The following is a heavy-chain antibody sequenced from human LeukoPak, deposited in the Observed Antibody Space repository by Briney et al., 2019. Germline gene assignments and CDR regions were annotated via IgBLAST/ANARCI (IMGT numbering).Heavy chain of an antibody. D-gene: IGHD4-23*01. V-gene: IGHV4-59*02. CDR3: ARGYGGSYWYFDF. J-gene: IGHJ2*01. Sequence: SETLSLTCTVSSGSVNSYYWSWIRQPPGRGLKWIGYIYHSGSTNYNPPLKSRLTISLDTSKNQCSLKLSSVTAADTAVYYCARGYGGSYWYFDFWGRGALVTVSS. CDR1: SGSVNSYY. CDR2: IYHSGST.